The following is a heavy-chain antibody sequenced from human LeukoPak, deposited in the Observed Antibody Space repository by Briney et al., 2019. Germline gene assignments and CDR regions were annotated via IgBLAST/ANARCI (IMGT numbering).Heavy chain of an antibody. CDR3: ARDPVTRQEWLALAEAFDI. J-gene: IGHJ3*02. V-gene: IGHV1-18*01. CDR1: GYTFTSYG. CDR2: ISAYNGNT. Sequence: ASVKVSCKASGYTFTSYGISWVRQAPGQGLEWMGWISAYNGNTNYAQKLQGRVTMTTDTSTSTAYMELRSLRSDDTAVYYCARDPVTRQEWLALAEAFDIWGQGTMVTVSS. D-gene: IGHD6-19*01.